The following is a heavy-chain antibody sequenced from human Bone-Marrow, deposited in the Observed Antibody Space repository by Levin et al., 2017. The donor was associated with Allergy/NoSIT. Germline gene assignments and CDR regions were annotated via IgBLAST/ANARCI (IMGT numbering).Heavy chain of an antibody. CDR1: GFTFSSYW. J-gene: IGHJ4*02. D-gene: IGHD6-19*01. Sequence: PGGSLRLSCALSGFTFSSYWMHWVRQAPGKGLVWVSSINTEGTSTSYTDSVKGRLIISRDNAKNTLYLQMTRLRAEDTAVYYCAREDGGGWGFDYWGQGTLVTVAS. V-gene: IGHV3-74*01. CDR3: AREDGGGWGFDY. CDR2: INTEGTST.